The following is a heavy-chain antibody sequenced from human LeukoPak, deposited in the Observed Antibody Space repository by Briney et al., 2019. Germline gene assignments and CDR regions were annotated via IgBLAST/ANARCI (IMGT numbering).Heavy chain of an antibody. D-gene: IGHD4-23*01. CDR1: GFTFRSNV. J-gene: IGHJ4*02. CDR2: ISGGGASS. Sequence: GGSLRLSCAASGFTFRSNVMTCVRQTPGKGLEWVSGISGGGASSHYADSVEGRFTISRDNSQNMLYLQMDSLRVEDTAVYYCAKGLGSNWHLDSWGQGTPVTVSS. V-gene: IGHV3-23*01. CDR3: AKGLGSNWHLDS.